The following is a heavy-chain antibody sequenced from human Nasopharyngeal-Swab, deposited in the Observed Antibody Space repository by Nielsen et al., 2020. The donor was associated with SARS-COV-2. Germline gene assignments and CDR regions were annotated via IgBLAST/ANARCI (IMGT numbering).Heavy chain of an antibody. J-gene: IGHJ6*02. V-gene: IGHV5-10-1*01. CDR2: IDPSDSYT. D-gene: IGHD6-13*01. Sequence: VRQMPGKGLGWVGRIDPSDSYTNYSPSFQGHVTISADKFISTAYLQWSSLKASDTAMYYCARAIIAAAGSYYYYGMDVWGQGTTVTVSS. CDR3: ARAIIAAAGSYYYYGMDV.